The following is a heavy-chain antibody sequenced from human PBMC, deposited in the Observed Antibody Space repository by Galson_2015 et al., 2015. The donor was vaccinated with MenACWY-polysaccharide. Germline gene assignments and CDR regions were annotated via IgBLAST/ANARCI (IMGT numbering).Heavy chain of an antibody. CDR3: ASRSLRAYDSSGAELDG. Sequence: SLRLSCAASGFTFDTYWMNWVRQAPGKGLVWVSSINRDGSSTYYADSVKGRFTISRDNAMNTLYLQMNSLRVEDTAVYYCASRSLRAYDSSGAELDGWGQRSLVTVSA. J-gene: IGHJ4*02. D-gene: IGHD3-22*01. V-gene: IGHV3-74*01. CDR2: INRDGSST. CDR1: GFTFDTYW.